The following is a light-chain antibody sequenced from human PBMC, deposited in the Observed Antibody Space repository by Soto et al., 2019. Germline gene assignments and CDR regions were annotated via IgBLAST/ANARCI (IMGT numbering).Light chain of an antibody. CDR1: QSVTGN. V-gene: IGKV3-15*01. CDR3: QQYHDWPPVT. CDR2: GAA. J-gene: IGKJ5*01. Sequence: EVVMTQSPATLSVSPGERATLSCRASQSVTGNLAWYQQKPGQAPRLLIYGAATRATGIPARFSGSGSGTEFTLTISSLQSEDFAVYYCQQYHDWPPVTFGQGTRLEIK.